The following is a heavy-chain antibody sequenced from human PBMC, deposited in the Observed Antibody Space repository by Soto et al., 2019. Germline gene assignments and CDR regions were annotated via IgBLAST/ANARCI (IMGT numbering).Heavy chain of an antibody. D-gene: IGHD2-15*01. J-gene: IGHJ4*02. CDR3: AADLTGG. CDR1: GFTFTSSA. CDR2: IVVGSGNT. V-gene: IGHV1-58*02. Sequence: SVKVSCKDSGFTFTSSARQWVRQARGQRLEWIGWIVVGSGNTNYAQKFQERVTITRDMSTSTAYMELSSLRSEDTAVYYCAADLTGGWGQGTLVTVSS.